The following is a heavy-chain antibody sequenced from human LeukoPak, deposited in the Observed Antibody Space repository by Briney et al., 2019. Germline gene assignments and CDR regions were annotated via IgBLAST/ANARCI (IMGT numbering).Heavy chain of an antibody. CDR1: GFTFSSYS. D-gene: IGHD3-22*01. V-gene: IGHV3-21*01. CDR2: ISSSSSYI. CDR3: AKDLTVVAPSGTFDY. Sequence: GGSLRLSCAASGFTFSSYSMNWVRQAPGKGLEWVSSISSSSSYIYYADSVKGRFTISRDNAKNSLYLQMNSLRAEDTAVYYCAKDLTVVAPSGTFDYWGQGTLVTVSS. J-gene: IGHJ4*02.